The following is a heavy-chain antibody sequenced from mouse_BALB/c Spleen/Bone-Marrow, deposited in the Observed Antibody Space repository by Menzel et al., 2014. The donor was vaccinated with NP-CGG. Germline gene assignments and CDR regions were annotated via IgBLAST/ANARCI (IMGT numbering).Heavy chain of an antibody. Sequence: QVQPQQSGAELVRPGASVKLSCKASGYTFTSYWMFWVKQRPGQGLEWIGNIFPSDNYTKYNQKFKDKATLTVDKSSRIAYMQLSSPTTEDSAVYYCTLMLRESGGFSYWGQGTLVTVSA. V-gene: IGHV1-69*02. CDR3: TLMLRESGGFSY. J-gene: IGHJ3*01. CDR1: GYTFTSYW. CDR2: IFPSDNYT.